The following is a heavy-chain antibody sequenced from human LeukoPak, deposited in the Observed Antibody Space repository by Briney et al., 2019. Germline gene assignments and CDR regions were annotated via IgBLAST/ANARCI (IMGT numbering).Heavy chain of an antibody. CDR2: IYTSGST. Sequence: SETLSLTCTASGGSISSYYLSWVRQPPGKGLEWIWDIYTSGSTNYNPSLKSRVTISVDTSKNQFSLKMSSVTAADTAVYYCASGYYMDVWGKGNTVAVSS. V-gene: IGHV4-4*09. CDR1: GGSISSYY. J-gene: IGHJ6*03. CDR3: ASGYYMDV.